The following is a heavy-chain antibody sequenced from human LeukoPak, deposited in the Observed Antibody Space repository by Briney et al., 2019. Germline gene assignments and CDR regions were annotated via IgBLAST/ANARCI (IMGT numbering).Heavy chain of an antibody. CDR3: ARTPGPSGWCGQHLSLDY. CDR2: TYYRSKWYN. Sequence: SQTLSLTCAISGDSVSSNSAAWNWIRQSPSRGLEWLGRTYYRSKWYNDYAVSVKSRITINPDTSKNQFSLQLNSVTPEDTAVYYCARTPGPSGWCGQHLSLDYWGQGTLVTVSS. D-gene: IGHD6-19*01. CDR1: GDSVSSNSAA. J-gene: IGHJ4*02. V-gene: IGHV6-1*01.